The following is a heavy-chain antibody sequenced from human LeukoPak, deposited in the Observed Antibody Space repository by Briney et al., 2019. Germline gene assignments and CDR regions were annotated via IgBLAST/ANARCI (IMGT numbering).Heavy chain of an antibody. CDR1: GYTFTSYD. CDR3: ARGQYSSGLYNWFDP. V-gene: IGHV1-8*01. J-gene: IGHJ5*02. Sequence: SVKVSCKASGYTFTSYDINWVRQATGQGLEWMGWMNPNSGNTGYAQKFQGRVTMTRNTSISTAYMELSSLRSEDTAVYYCARGQYSSGLYNWFDPWGQGTLVTVSS. D-gene: IGHD6-19*01. CDR2: MNPNSGNT.